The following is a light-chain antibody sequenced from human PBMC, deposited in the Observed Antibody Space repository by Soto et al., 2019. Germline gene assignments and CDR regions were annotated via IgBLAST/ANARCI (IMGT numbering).Light chain of an antibody. V-gene: IGLV2-14*01. CDR1: SIDVGGFEY. J-gene: IGLJ1*01. CDR3: GSITRSSTSV. Sequence: QSVLSQPASVSGSPGQSITISCTLTSIDVGGFEYVSWYQHQPGKAPKLIIYDVTKRPSGVSNRFSGSKSGNTASLTISGIQAEDEGDYYCGSITRSSTSVFGTGTKVTVL. CDR2: DVT.